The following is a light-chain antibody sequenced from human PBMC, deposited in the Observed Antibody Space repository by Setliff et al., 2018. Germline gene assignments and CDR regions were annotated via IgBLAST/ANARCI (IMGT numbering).Light chain of an antibody. Sequence: QSALAQPPSASGSPGQSVTISCVGPSIGVSGYDYVSWYQQHPGKAPQLIIYDVTRRPSGVPDRFFGSKSGNTASLTVSGLQAEDEADYYCSSYVGGNNFVFGSGTKVTVL. V-gene: IGLV2-8*01. CDR2: DVT. CDR3: SSYVGGNNFV. J-gene: IGLJ1*01. CDR1: SIGVSGYDY.